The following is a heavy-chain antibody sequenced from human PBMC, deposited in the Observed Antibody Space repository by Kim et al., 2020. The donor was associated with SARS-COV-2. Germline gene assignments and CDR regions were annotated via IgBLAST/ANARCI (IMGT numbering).Heavy chain of an antibody. V-gene: IGHV3-9*01. J-gene: IGHJ4*02. Sequence: GGSLRLSCTASGFTFHDHAFHWFRKFQGKGLGGVSVFSGNVNGFGYGRPVKGRFTISRDNAKNSLYLQMNNLRADDTAWYYCTKAGVQGSGAYYYQYFEDWGQGSLVTVSS. CDR1: GFTFHDHA. CDR2: FSGNVNGF. CDR3: TKAGVQGSGAYYYQYFED. D-gene: IGHD3-10*01.